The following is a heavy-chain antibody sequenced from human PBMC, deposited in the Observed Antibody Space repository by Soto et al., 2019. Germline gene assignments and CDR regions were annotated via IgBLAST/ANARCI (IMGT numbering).Heavy chain of an antibody. V-gene: IGHV3-74*01. CDR2: IYRDSTT. CDR1: GFSLNNYW. J-gene: IGHJ4*02. D-gene: IGHD5-12*01. CDR3: MRGNTGYGNFDY. Sequence: GGSLRLSCAVSGFSLNNYWMHWVRQRPGKGLVWVARIYRDSTTSYADSVKGRFTISRDNAKNTVSLQMNSLKDEDTAVYYCMRGNTGYGNFDYWGQGTLVTVSS.